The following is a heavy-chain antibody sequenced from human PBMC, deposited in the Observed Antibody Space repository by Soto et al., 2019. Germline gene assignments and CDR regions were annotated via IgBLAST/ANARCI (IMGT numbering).Heavy chain of an antibody. Sequence: QVHLAESGGGVVQPGTSLRVCCAASGLSLSNSAIHWLRQAPGKGVEWVSVMSIDGSNEYYADSVKGRFTISRDTSKNTLYLQMNSLRIEDTAVYYCARQGRVGDTIYSHFDYSGQGTLVTVSS. V-gene: IGHV3-30-3*01. J-gene: IGHJ4*02. CDR1: GLSLSNSA. CDR2: MSIDGSNE. CDR3: ARQGRVGDTIYSHFDY. D-gene: IGHD6-19*01.